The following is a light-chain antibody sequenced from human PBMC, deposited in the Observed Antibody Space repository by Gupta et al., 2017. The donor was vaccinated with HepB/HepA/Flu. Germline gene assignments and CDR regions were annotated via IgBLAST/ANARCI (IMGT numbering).Light chain of an antibody. CDR1: QDVRND. V-gene: IGKV1-6*01. CDR2: AAS. Sequence: AIQMTQSPSSLSASVGDRVTITCRASQDVRNDVGWYQQKPGKAPKLLIYAASSLQSGVPSRFSGSGSGTDFTLTISSLQPEDFATYYCLQDYDYPWTFGQGTKVEIK. J-gene: IGKJ1*01. CDR3: LQDYDYPWT.